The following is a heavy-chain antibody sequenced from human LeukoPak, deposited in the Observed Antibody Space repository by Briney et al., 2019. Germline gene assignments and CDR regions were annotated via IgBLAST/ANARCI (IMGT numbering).Heavy chain of an antibody. CDR2: IRGSGGCT. D-gene: IGHD6-19*01. Sequence: PGGSLRLSCAASGFTFNTYAIYWVRQAPGKGLEWVSGIRGSGGCTYYADSVKGRFTISRDNSKNTVYLQMNSLTADDTAIYYCAKTTVGYSSGRYPGWPADCWGQGTLVTVSS. CDR1: GFTFNTYA. CDR3: AKTTVGYSSGRYPGWPADC. J-gene: IGHJ4*02. V-gene: IGHV3-23*01.